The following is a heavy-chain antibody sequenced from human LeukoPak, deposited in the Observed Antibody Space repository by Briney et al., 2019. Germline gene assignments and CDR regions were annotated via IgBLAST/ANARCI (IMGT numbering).Heavy chain of an antibody. J-gene: IGHJ3*02. CDR2: ISSSSSYI. CDR1: GFTFSNYA. V-gene: IGHV3-21*01. Sequence: GGSLRLSCAVSGFTFSNYAMHWVRQAPGKGLEWVSSISSSSSYIYYADSVKGRFTISRDNSKNTLYLQMNSLRAEDTAVYYCARALGYCSSTSCYTGDDAFDIWGQGTMVTVSS. CDR3: ARALGYCSSTSCYTGDDAFDI. D-gene: IGHD2-2*02.